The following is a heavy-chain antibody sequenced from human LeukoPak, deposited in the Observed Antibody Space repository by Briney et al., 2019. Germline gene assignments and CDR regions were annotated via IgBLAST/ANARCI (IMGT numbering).Heavy chain of an antibody. Sequence: PGGSLRLSCAASGFTFSDHYMDWVRQAPGKGLEWVGRTRNKANSYTTEYAASVKGRFTISRHDSKNSLYLQMNSLKTEDTAVYYCARGVCGGDCYYYYYYYYMDVWGKGTTVTVSS. D-gene: IGHD2-21*01. J-gene: IGHJ6*03. CDR3: ARGVCGGDCYYYYYYYYMDV. CDR1: GFTFSDHY. CDR2: TRNKANSYTT. V-gene: IGHV3-72*01.